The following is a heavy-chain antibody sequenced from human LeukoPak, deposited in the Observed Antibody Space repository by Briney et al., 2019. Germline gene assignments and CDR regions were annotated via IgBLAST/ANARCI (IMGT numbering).Heavy chain of an antibody. CDR2: INPNSGGT. CDR1: GYPFPNYA. CDR3: ARDQEFYFDY. V-gene: IGHV1-2*02. J-gene: IGHJ4*02. Sequence: ASVKVSCKASGYPFPNYAIHWVRPAPGQGLEWMGWINPNSGGTNYAQKFQGRVTMTRDTSISTAYMELSRLRSDDTAVYYCARDQEFYFDYWGQGTLVTVSS.